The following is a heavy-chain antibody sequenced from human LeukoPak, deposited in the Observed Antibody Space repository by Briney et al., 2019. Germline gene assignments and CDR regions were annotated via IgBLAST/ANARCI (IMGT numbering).Heavy chain of an antibody. J-gene: IGHJ6*03. CDR1: GYTFTSYA. D-gene: IGHD2-8*01. V-gene: IGHV7-4-1*02. CDR2: INTNTGNP. CDR3: ARGIGIGTVLMVHGNMDV. Sequence: GASVKVSCKASGYTFTSYAMNWVRQAPGQGLEWMGWINTNTGNPTYAQGFTGRFVFSLDTSVSTAYLQISSLKAEDTAVYYCARGIGIGTVLMVHGNMDVWGKGTTVTVSS.